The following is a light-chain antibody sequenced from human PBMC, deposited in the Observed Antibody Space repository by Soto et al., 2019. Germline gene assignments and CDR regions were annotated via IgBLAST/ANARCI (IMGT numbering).Light chain of an antibody. CDR2: DAS. Sequence: EIVMTQSPATLSVSPGERATLSCRASQSVSSNLAWYQQKPGQPPRLLIYDASTRATGIPARFSGSGAGTEFTLTISSLQSEDFAVYHCQQYHNWPPITFGQGTRLEIK. CDR1: QSVSSN. V-gene: IGKV3-15*01. CDR3: QQYHNWPPIT. J-gene: IGKJ5*01.